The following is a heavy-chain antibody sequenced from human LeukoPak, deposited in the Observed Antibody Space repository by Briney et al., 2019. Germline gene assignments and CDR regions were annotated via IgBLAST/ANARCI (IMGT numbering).Heavy chain of an antibody. J-gene: IGHJ4*02. V-gene: IGHV3-7*01. CDR3: AAGAGWLIDW. Sequence: GGSLRLSWAASGFTFSNYWMNWVRQAPGKGMEWVAIIEKDGSEILYVDSVKGRFTISRDNAKNSLYLQMNSLRAEDTAVYYCAAGAGWLIDWWGQGTLVTVSS. CDR1: GFTFSNYW. CDR2: IEKDGSEI. D-gene: IGHD6-19*01.